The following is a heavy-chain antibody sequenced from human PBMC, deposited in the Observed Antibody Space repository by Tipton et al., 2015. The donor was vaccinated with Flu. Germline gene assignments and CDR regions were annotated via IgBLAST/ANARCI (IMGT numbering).Heavy chain of an antibody. V-gene: IGHV4-38-2*02. CDR3: ARGDGYNFDY. J-gene: IGHJ4*02. D-gene: IGHD5-24*01. CDR2: IYRSGST. Sequence: GLVKPSETLSLTCTVSGYSISSGFYWGWIRQPPGKGLEWIGNIYRSGSTFYNPSLKSRVTISVDTSKNQFSLKLSSVTAADTAVYYCARGDGYNFDYWGQGTLVTVSS. CDR1: GYSISSGFY.